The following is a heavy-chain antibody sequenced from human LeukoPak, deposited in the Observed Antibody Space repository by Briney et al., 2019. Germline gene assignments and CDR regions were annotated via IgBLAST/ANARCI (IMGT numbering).Heavy chain of an antibody. CDR2: INHSGST. CDR3: ARARGYCSSTSCPSRYGMDV. CDR1: GGSFSGYY. D-gene: IGHD2-2*01. Sequence: SETLSLTCAVYGGSFSGYYWSWIRQPPGKGLEWIGEINHSGSTNYNPSLKSRVTISVDTSKNQFSLKLSSVTAADTAVYYCARARGYCSSTSCPSRYGMDVWGQGTTVTVSS. V-gene: IGHV4-34*01. J-gene: IGHJ6*02.